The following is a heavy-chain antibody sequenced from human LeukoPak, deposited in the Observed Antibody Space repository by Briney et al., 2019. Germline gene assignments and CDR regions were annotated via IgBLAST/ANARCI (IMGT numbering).Heavy chain of an antibody. Sequence: SVKVSCKASGGTFSSYAISWVRQAPGQGLEWMGGIIPIFGTANYAQKFQGRVTITADESTSTAYMELSSLRSEDTAVYYCARDDYGDYTVGSEYFQHWGQGTLVTVSS. CDR2: IIPIFGTA. CDR3: ARDDYGDYTVGSEYFQH. CDR1: GGTFSSYA. D-gene: IGHD4-17*01. V-gene: IGHV1-69*13. J-gene: IGHJ1*01.